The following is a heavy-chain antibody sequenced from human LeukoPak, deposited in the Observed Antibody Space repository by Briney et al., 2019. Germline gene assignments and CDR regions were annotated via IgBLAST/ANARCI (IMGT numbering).Heavy chain of an antibody. J-gene: IGHJ1*01. D-gene: IGHD2-21*02. Sequence: GSLRLSCAASGFSVSSNYMSWVRQAPGKGLEWVSVIYSGGSTYYADSVKGRFTITRDNSKNTLYLQMKSLRAEDTAVYYCARTDETAPAEDFQHWGQGTLVTVSS. CDR1: GFSVSSNY. V-gene: IGHV3-53*01. CDR2: IYSGGST. CDR3: ARTDETAPAEDFQH.